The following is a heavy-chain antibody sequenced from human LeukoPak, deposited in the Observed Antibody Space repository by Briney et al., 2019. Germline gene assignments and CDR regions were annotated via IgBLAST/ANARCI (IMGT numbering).Heavy chain of an antibody. D-gene: IGHD3-3*01. V-gene: IGHV1-2*02. CDR3: ARCGAWEITIFGVVINNWFDP. CDR2: INPNSGGT. J-gene: IGHJ5*02. CDR1: GYTFTSYY. Sequence: GASVKVSCKASGYTFTSYYMHWVRQAPGQGLEWMGWINPNSGGTNYAQKFQGRVTMTRDTSISTAYMELSRLRSDDTAVYYCARCGAWEITIFGVVINNWFDPWGQGTLVTVSS.